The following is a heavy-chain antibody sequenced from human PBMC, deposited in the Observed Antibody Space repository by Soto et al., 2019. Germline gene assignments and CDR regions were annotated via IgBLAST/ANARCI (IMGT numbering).Heavy chain of an antibody. D-gene: IGHD5-12*01. J-gene: IGHJ3*02. CDR3: AREWLLAFDI. Sequence: GASVTVSCKASGYTFTSYAMHXVRQAPGQRLEWMGWINAGNGNTKYSQKFQGRVTINRDTSASTAYMELSSLRSEDTAVYYCAREWLLAFDIWGQGTMVTVSS. CDR2: INAGNGNT. CDR1: GYTFTSYA. V-gene: IGHV1-3*01.